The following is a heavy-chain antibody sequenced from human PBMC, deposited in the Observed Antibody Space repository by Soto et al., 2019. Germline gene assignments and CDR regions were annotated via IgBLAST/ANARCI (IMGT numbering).Heavy chain of an antibody. Sequence: GGSLRLSCAASGFTFSSYSMNWVRQAPGKGLEWVSYISSSSSYTNYADSVKGRFTISRDNAKNSLYLQMNSLRAEDTAVYYCARRRGYSGYDIFDPWGQGTLVTVSS. CDR1: GFTFSSYS. J-gene: IGHJ5*02. CDR3: ARRRGYSGYDIFDP. CDR2: ISSSSSYT. V-gene: IGHV3-21*01. D-gene: IGHD5-12*01.